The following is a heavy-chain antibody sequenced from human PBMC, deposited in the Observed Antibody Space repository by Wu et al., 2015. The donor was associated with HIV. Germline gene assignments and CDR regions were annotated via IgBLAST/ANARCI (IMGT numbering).Heavy chain of an antibody. V-gene: IGHV1-18*01. J-gene: IGHJ5*02. CDR3: ARHKYSGATLGSISWVRP. CDR1: TYTFSNYG. Sequence: QVQVVQSGAEVKKPGASVQVSCKTSTYTFSNYGINWVRQAPGQGLEWMGWINPSNGNPKYAQRFQGRVTMTIDTSTTIAYMELRSLRSDDTAVYYCARHKYSGATLGSISWVRPWGQGTLVTVSS. CDR2: INPSNGNP. D-gene: IGHD2-21*01.